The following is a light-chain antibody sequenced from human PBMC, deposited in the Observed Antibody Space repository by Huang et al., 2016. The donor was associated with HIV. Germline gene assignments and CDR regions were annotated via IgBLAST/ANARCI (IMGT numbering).Light chain of an antibody. CDR3: QQRSNWIT. V-gene: IGKV3-11*01. CDR1: QSVATS. Sequence: EIVLTQSPATLSLSPGERATLSCRASQSVATSLAWYQQKPAQAPRLLIYDTSNRATGIPARFSGSGSGTDFTLTISSLEPEDFAVYYCQQRSNWITFGQGTRLEIK. J-gene: IGKJ5*01. CDR2: DTS.